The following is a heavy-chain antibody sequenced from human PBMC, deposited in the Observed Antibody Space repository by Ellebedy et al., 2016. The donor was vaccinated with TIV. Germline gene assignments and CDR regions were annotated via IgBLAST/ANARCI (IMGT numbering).Heavy chain of an antibody. D-gene: IGHD6-13*01. Sequence: GESLKISXAASGFTFSDYYMSWIRQAPGKGLEWVSYISDIYSTIHYADSVKGRFTISRDNAKNSLYLQMNSLRAEDTAVYYCARDVYSSSWYVSNWFDPWGQGTLVTVSS. CDR1: GFTFSDYY. J-gene: IGHJ5*02. CDR2: ISDIYSTI. V-gene: IGHV3-11*01. CDR3: ARDVYSSSWYVSNWFDP.